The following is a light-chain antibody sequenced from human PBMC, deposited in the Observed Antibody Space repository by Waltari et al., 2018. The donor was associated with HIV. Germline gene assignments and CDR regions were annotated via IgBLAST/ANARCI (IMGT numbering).Light chain of an antibody. J-gene: IGLJ2*01. V-gene: IGLV2-14*01. Sequence: QSALTQPASVSGSPGQSITISCTGDNNDIGIYDLVSWYQKYPGKAPQLIIYGVNTRPSGISNRFSGSRSGNTASLTISALHGDDEADYYCSSYTDSDTLLFGGGTKLTVL. CDR3: SSYTDSDTLL. CDR2: GVN. CDR1: NNDIGIYDL.